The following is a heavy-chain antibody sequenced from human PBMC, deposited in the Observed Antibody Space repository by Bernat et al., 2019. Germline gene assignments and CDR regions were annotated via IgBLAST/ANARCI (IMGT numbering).Heavy chain of an antibody. V-gene: IGHV3-11*05. CDR1: GFTFSDYY. CDR3: ARGTSTSAPYMDV. Sequence: QVQLVESGGGLVKPGGSLRLSCAASGFTFSDYYMSWIRPAPGKGLDWASYISSSSSYTNYADSVKGRFTISRDNAKNSLYLQMNSLRAEDTAVYYCARGTSTSAPYMDVWGKGTTVTVSS. CDR2: ISSSSSYT. J-gene: IGHJ6*03.